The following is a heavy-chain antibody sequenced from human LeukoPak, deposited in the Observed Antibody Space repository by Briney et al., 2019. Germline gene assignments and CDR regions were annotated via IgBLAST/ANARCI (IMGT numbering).Heavy chain of an antibody. CDR2: IRGSGDST. J-gene: IGHJ4*02. V-gene: IGHV3-23*01. D-gene: IGHD5-24*01. Sequence: GGSLRLSCAASGFTFSSYGMSWVRQAPGKALEWVSLIRGSGDSTYYADSVKGRFTISRDNSKNTLSLQMRSLRAEDTAVYYCAKSRGWLQIWDYWGQGTLVTVSS. CDR3: AKSRGWLQIWDY. CDR1: GFTFSSYG.